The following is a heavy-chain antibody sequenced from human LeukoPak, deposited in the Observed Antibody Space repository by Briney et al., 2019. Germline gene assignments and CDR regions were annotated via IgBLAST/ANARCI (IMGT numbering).Heavy chain of an antibody. D-gene: IGHD1-14*01. CDR3: AKDQGLYND. V-gene: IGHV3-23*01. CDR2: ISGSGGST. Sequence: GGSLRLSCEASGFTFSSYGMSWVRQAPGKGLEWVSAISGSGGSTYYTDSVKGRFTISRDNSKNTLYLQMNSLRAEDTAVYYCAKDQGLYNDWGQGTLVTVSS. J-gene: IGHJ4*02. CDR1: GFTFSSYG.